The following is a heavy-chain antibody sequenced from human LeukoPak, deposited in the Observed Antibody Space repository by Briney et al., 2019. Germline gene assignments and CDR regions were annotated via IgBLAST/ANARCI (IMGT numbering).Heavy chain of an antibody. CDR1: GFTFNTYW. J-gene: IGHJ4*02. D-gene: IGHD3-16*01. V-gene: IGHV3-7*01. Sequence: GGSLRLSCTASGFTFNTYWMIWVRQAPGKGLEWVANINQDASVRYYVASVKGRFTISRDNARNLVHLQMNSLRAEDTAVYYCARGRSGGVGGVFDYWGQGTLVTVSS. CDR2: INQDASVR. CDR3: ARGRSGGVGGVFDY.